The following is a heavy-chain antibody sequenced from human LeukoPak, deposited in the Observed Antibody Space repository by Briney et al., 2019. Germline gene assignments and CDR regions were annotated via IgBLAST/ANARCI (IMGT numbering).Heavy chain of an antibody. Sequence: GASVKVSCKASGYTFTSYDINWVRQATGQGLEWMGYMNPNSGNTGYAQKFRGRVSMTWDTSMGTAYMELSSLRSEDTAVYYCARGDYHYGGTDYWGQGTLVTVSS. CDR3: ARGDYHYGGTDY. V-gene: IGHV1-8*01. CDR2: MNPNSGNT. J-gene: IGHJ4*02. D-gene: IGHD4-23*01. CDR1: GYTFTSYD.